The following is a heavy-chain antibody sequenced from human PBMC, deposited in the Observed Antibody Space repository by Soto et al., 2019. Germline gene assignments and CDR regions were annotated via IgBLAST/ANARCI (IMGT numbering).Heavy chain of an antibody. CDR1: GGSISNYY. CDR3: ARDKIIGLFDY. CDR2: INHSGST. J-gene: IGHJ4*02. Sequence: SETLSLTCTVSGGSISNYYWSWIRQPPGTGLEWIGEINHSGSTNYNPSLKSRVTISVDTSKNQFSLKLTSVTAADTAVYYCARDKIIGLFDYWGQGTLVTVSS. D-gene: IGHD2-15*01. V-gene: IGHV4-34*01.